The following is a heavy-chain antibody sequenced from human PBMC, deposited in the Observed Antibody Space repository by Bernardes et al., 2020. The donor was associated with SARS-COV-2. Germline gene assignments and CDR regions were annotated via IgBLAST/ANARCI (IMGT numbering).Heavy chain of an antibody. J-gene: IGHJ6*02. CDR1: GYSFTSHW. CDR2: IDPTDSFT. Sequence: GESLKISCKGSGYSFTSHWISWVRQMPGRGLEWMGRIDPTDSFTNYSPSFQGHVTISAGKSISTAYLQWSSLKASDTAIYYCARHQVLWRGGLHGGMDVWGQGTTVTVSS. CDR3: ARHQVLWRGGLHGGMDV. V-gene: IGHV5-10-1*01. D-gene: IGHD2-2*01.